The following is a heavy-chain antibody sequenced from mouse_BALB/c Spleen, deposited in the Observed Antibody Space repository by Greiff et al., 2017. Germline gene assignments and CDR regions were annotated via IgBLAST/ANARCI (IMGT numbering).Heavy chain of an antibody. CDR1: GYTFTDYW. CDR3: AKNSTVVATYYFDY. D-gene: IGHD1-1*01. CDR2: IDTSDSYT. Sequence: QVQLQQPGAELVMPGASVKMSCKASGYTFTDYWMHWVKQRPGQGLEWIGAIDTSDSYTSYNQKFKGKATLTVDESSSTAYMQLSSLTSEDSAVYYCAKNSTVVATYYFDYWGQGTTLTVSA. J-gene: IGHJ2*01. V-gene: IGHV1-69*01.